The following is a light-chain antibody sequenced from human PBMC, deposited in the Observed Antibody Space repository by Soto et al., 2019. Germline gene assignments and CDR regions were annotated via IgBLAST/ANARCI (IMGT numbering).Light chain of an antibody. Sequence: QSALTQPASVSESPGQSITISCAGTSSDVGGYNHVSWYQQHPDKAPKLMIYEVSNRPSGVSNRFSGSKSGNTASLTISGLQAEDEADYYCTSYTSSRTYGFGTGTKLTVL. CDR2: EVS. V-gene: IGLV2-14*01. J-gene: IGLJ1*01. CDR1: SSDVGGYNH. CDR3: TSYTSSRTYG.